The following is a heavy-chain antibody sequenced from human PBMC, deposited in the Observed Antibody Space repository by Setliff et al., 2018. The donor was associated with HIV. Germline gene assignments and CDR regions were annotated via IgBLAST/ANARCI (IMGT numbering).Heavy chain of an antibody. V-gene: IGHV3-74*01. Sequence: GESLKISCAASGFSFSDFWMHWVRQVPGKGLAWVSRVYSAGTTTTYADSVKGRLTISRDNGKNTLYLQMNSLRAEDSAVYFCARVGLGGAFDIWGQGTKVTVSS. CDR2: VYSAGTTT. CDR3: ARVGLGGAFDI. CDR1: GFSFSDFW. J-gene: IGHJ3*02. D-gene: IGHD1-26*01.